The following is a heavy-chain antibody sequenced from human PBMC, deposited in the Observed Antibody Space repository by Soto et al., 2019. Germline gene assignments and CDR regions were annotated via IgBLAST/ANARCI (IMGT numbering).Heavy chain of an antibody. Sequence: EVQLVESGGGLIQPGGSLRLSCAVSGFNVRANYMSWVRQAPGKGLEWVSVIYSGGTTYYADSVKGRFIISRDISKNTLYLQTNILRAEDTAVYYCHGYGYWGQGTLVTVSS. CDR2: IYSGGTT. CDR3: HGYGY. D-gene: IGHD5-12*01. J-gene: IGHJ4*02. V-gene: IGHV3-53*01. CDR1: GFNVRANY.